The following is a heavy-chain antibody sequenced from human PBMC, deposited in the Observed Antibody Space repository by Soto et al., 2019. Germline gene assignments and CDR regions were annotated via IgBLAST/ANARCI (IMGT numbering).Heavy chain of an antibody. V-gene: IGHV1-8*01. CDR3: ARGGVAVAGGINYYYYGMDV. J-gene: IGHJ6*02. D-gene: IGHD6-19*01. CDR1: GYTFTSYD. Sequence: QVQLVQSGAEVKKPGASVKVSCKASGYTFTSYDINWVRQATGQGLEWMGWMNPNSGDTGYAQKFQGRVTMTRNTSISTAYMELRSLRTDETAVYYCARGGVAVAGGINYYYYGMDVWGQGTTVTVSS. CDR2: MNPNSGDT.